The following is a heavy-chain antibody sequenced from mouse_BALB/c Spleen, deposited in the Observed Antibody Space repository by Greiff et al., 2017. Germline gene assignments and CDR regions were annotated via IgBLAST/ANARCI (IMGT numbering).Heavy chain of an antibody. V-gene: IGHV1S41*01. CDR2: IAPGSGST. CDR1: GYTFTSYW. J-gene: IGHJ4*01. D-gene: IGHD1-2*01. CDR3: AREGALRLPFYAMDY. Sequence: DLVKPGASVKLSCKASGYTFTSYWIHWIKQRPGQGLEWIGRIAPGSGSTYYNEMFKGKATLTVDTSSSTAYIQLSSLTSEDSAVYFCAREGALRLPFYAMDYWGQGTSVTVSS.